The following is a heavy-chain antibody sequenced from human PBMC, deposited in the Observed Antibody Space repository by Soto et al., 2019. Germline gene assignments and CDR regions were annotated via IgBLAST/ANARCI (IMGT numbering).Heavy chain of an antibody. V-gene: IGHV1-8*01. J-gene: IGHJ4*02. CDR2: MNPFSGNA. CDR1: GYTFTSYD. CDR3: TRGQGNH. Sequence: QVQLVQSGAEVKKPGASVRVSSKASGYTFTSYDIYWVRQATGQGLEWMRWMNPFSGNAVSTQKFQDRVTMTRDTSINTAYMEMSGLRSEDTAVYYCTRGQGNHWGQGSLVTVSS.